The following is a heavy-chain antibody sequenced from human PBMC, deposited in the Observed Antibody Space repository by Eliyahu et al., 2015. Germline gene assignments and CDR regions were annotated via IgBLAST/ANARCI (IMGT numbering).Heavy chain of an antibody. D-gene: IGHD6-6*01. V-gene: IGHV3-30*18. J-gene: IGHJ6*02. CDR3: AKDDNHYSFIAARPHYYYYGMDV. Sequence: QVQLVESGGGVVQPGRSLRLSCAAXGFTFSSYGMHWVXQAPGKGLEXVAVISYDGSNKYYADSVKGRFTISRDNSKNTLYLQMNSLRAEDTAVYYCAKDDNHYSFIAARPHYYYYGMDVWGQGTTVTVSS. CDR2: ISYDGSNK. CDR1: GFTFSSYG.